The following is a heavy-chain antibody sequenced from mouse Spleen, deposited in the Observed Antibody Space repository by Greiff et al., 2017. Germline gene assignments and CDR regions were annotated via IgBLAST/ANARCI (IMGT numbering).Heavy chain of an antibody. J-gene: IGHJ2*01. Sequence: EVKLQQSGPVLVKPGASVKMSCKASGYTFTDYYMNWVKQSHGKSLEWIGVINPYNGGTSYNQKFKGKATLTVDKSSSTAYMELNSLTSEDSAVYYCARRGSSYYFDYWGQGTTLTVSS. CDR3: ARRGSSYYFDY. D-gene: IGHD1-1*01. CDR2: INPYNGGT. CDR1: GYTFTDYY. V-gene: IGHV1-19*01.